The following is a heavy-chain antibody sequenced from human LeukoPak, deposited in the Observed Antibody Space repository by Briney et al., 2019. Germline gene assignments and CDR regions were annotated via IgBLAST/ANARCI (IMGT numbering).Heavy chain of an antibody. CDR2: IYHTGST. V-gene: IGHV4-38-2*02. Sequence: PSETLSLTCEVSGYSISSDKYWGWIRQPPGKGLEWIGSIYHTGSTYYNPSLKSRVSISVDTSKNQFSLKFTSVTAADTAVYYCAREGHLWSQPLDSWGQGTLVTVSS. J-gene: IGHJ4*02. D-gene: IGHD3-10*01. CDR3: AREGHLWSQPLDS. CDR1: GYSISSDKY.